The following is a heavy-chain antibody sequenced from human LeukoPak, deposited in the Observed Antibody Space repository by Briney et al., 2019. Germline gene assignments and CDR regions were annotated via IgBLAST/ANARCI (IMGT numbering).Heavy chain of an antibody. CDR3: ARIRAFGGDLDY. D-gene: IGHD3-10*01. Sequence: SGPTLVKPTQTLTLTCTFSGFSLSTSGMCVSWIRQPPGKALEWLARIDWDDDKYYSTSLKTRLTISKDTSKNQVVLTMTNMDPVDTTTYYCARIRAFGGDLDYWGQGTLVTVSS. V-gene: IGHV2-70*11. CDR2: IDWDDDK. J-gene: IGHJ4*02. CDR1: GFSLSTSGMC.